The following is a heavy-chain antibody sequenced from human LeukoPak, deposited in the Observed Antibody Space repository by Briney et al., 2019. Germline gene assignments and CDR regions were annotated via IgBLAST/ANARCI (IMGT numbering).Heavy chain of an antibody. V-gene: IGHV4-4*09. D-gene: IGHD6-6*01. CDR2: IYTSGST. J-gene: IGHJ5*02. CDR1: GVSISSYY. CDR3: ARHPEYSSSLYLFDP. Sequence: SETLSLTCTVSGVSISSYYWSWIRQPPGKGLEWIGYIYTSGSTNYNPSLKSRVTISVDTSKNQFSLKLSSVTAADTAVYYCARHPEYSSSLYLFDPWGQGTLVTVSS.